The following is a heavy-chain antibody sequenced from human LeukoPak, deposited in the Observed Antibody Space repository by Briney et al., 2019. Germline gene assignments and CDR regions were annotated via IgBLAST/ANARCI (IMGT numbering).Heavy chain of an antibody. CDR3: ARVTGYYYDSSGYWSHDAFDI. CDR2: IYHSGST. D-gene: IGHD3-22*01. Sequence: SQTLSLTCTVSGGSISSGGYYWSWIRQPPGKGLEWIGYIYHSGSTYYNPSLKSRVTISVDTSKNQFSLKLSSVTAADTAVYYCARVTGYYYDSSGYWSHDAFDIWGQGTMVTVSS. V-gene: IGHV4-30-2*01. J-gene: IGHJ3*02. CDR1: GGSISSGGYY.